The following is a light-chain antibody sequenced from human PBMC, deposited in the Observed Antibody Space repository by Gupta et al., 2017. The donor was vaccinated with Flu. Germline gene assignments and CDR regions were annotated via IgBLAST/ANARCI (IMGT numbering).Light chain of an antibody. Sequence: IVLSQPPPTLPLSPGERASQSVSTYLAWYQQKPGQAPRRLIYDASNRATGIPARFSGSGSGTDFTLTISSLEPEDFAVYYCQQRSNWLLTFGGGTKVEIK. CDR1: QSVSTY. J-gene: IGKJ4*01. CDR2: DAS. CDR3: QQRSNWLLT. V-gene: IGKV3-11*01.